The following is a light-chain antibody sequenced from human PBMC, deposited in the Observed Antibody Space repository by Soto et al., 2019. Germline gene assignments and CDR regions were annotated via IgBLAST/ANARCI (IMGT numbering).Light chain of an antibody. CDR1: QGISNY. V-gene: IGKV1-16*01. CDR3: QHYNSYSEA. Sequence: DIQMTQSTPSLSASLGDRVTITWRASQGISNYLAWYQQKKGKVPKLLIYGASTLESGVPSRFSDSGYGTEFNLTISSLQTDDFATYYCQHYNSYSEAFGQGTKVDIK. CDR2: GAS. J-gene: IGKJ1*01.